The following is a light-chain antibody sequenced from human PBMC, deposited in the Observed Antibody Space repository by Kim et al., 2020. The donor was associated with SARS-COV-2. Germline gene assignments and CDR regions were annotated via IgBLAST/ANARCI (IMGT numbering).Light chain of an antibody. CDR1: QSGTSNH. Sequence: LSPGKRDPLSGRPSQSGTSNHLAWYQHRPGRAPRLLIYGAYSRATRITDRFSGSGSETDFTLNINRLEPEDFAVYYCQKYVSSPYTFGQGTKLEI. CDR2: GAY. J-gene: IGKJ2*01. CDR3: QKYVSSPYT. V-gene: IGKV3-20*01.